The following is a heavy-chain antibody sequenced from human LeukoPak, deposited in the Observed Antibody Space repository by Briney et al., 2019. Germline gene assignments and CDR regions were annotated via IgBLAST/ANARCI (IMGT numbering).Heavy chain of an antibody. Sequence: GGSLRLSCAASGFTFSSYWMHWVRQAPGKGLVWVSRIISDGSSRSYADSVKGRFTIPRDSAKNTLYLQMNSLRAEDTAVYYCARDRGAAALDIWGQGTMVTVSS. CDR2: IISDGSSR. D-gene: IGHD6-13*01. CDR3: ARDRGAAALDI. J-gene: IGHJ3*02. V-gene: IGHV3-74*01. CDR1: GFTFSSYW.